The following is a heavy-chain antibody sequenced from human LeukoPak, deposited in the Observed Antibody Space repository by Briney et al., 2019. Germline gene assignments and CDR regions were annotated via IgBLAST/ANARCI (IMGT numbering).Heavy chain of an antibody. CDR2: IWYDGSNK. CDR3: AKGVATIKY. V-gene: IGHV3-33*06. CDR1: GFTFSSYG. D-gene: IGHD5-12*01. Sequence: SGRSLRLSCAASGFTFSSYGMHWVRQAPGKGLEWVAVIWYDGSNKYYADSVKGRFTISRDNSKNTLYLQMNSLRAEDTAVYYCAKGVATIKYWGQGTLVTVSS. J-gene: IGHJ4*02.